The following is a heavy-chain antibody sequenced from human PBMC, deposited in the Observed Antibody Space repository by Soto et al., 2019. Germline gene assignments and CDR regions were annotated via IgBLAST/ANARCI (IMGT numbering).Heavy chain of an antibody. J-gene: IGHJ4*02. CDR3: ARFYRDSGDY. CDR2: IDWDDYK. Sequence: VPRPSRERTTDTLTLTCTVAGLSLSTRVMSVSWIRQPPGKALEWLALIDWDDYKYYSTSLKTRLTISKDTSKNQVVLTMTNMDPVDTVTYYCARFYRDSGDYSGQGLLVSLS. V-gene: IGHV2-70*01. D-gene: IGHD4-17*01. CDR1: GLSLSTRVMS.